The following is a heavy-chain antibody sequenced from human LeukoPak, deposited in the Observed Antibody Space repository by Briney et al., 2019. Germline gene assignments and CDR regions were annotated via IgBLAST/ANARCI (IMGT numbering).Heavy chain of an antibody. Sequence: PSETVSLTCDVYGGTFSGYYWSWIRQPPGKGLEWIGEINHSGSTNYNPSPKSRVTISVDTSKNQFSLKLSSVTAADTAVYYCARSLRGGRNRDPGGYWGQGTLVTVSS. CDR2: INHSGST. CDR3: ARSLRGGRNRDPGGY. V-gene: IGHV4-34*09. D-gene: IGHD2-15*01. CDR1: GGTFSGYY. J-gene: IGHJ4*02.